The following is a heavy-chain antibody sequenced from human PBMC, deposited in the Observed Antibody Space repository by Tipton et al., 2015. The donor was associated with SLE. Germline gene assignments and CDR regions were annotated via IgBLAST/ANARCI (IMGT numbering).Heavy chain of an antibody. D-gene: IGHD2-15*01. V-gene: IGHV4-59*01. CDR1: GGSISSYY. J-gene: IGHJ3*02. Sequence: TLSLTCTVSGGSISSYYWSWIRQPPGRGLEWIGYIYYSGSTNYNPSLKSRVPIQEDTSKNQFSLKMSSVTAADTAVYYCARAGGSWDAFDIWGQGTMVTVSS. CDR2: IYYSGST. CDR3: ARAGGSWDAFDI.